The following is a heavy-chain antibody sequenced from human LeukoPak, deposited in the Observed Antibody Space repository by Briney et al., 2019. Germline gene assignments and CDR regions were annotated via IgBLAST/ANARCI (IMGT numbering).Heavy chain of an antibody. CDR3: AKNAGWELQD. V-gene: IGHV4-4*02. Sequence: SETLSLTCTVSDGSVSNENWWSWVRQSPGTGLEWIGEIYHRGVTNYNPSLKSRVTISMDRSKNQFSLNLNSVAAADTAVYYCAKNAGWELQDWGQGTLVTVSS. CDR2: IYHRGVT. CDR1: DGSVSNENW. D-gene: IGHD1-26*01. J-gene: IGHJ4*02.